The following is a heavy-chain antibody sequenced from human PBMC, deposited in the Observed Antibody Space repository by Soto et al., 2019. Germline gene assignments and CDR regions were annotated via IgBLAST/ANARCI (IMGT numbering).Heavy chain of an antibody. J-gene: IGHJ5*02. D-gene: IGHD6-6*01. CDR1: GGTFSSYA. CDR3: AREVVETSSLWLDP. CDR2: MNTNTNTT. V-gene: IGHV1-8*02. Sequence: ASVKVSCKASGGTFSSYAISWVRQAPGQGLEWIGWMNTNTNTTDSAEVFEGRVSLTWDTSISTAYMQLNSLKIDDTAVYYCAREVVETSSLWLDPWGQGTLVTVSS.